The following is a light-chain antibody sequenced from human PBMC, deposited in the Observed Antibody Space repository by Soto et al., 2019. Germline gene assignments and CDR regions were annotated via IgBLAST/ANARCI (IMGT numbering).Light chain of an antibody. CDR1: QSVSSN. CDR2: GAS. Sequence: MMMRLSLATLSVSKGERATLSCRASQSVSSNLAWYQQKPGQAPRLVIYGASTRATGFPARFSGSGSGTEFTLTISSLQPEDFAVYYCQQYNNLPPYTFGQGSMVDIK. J-gene: IGKJ2*01. CDR3: QQYNNLPPYT. V-gene: IGKV3-15*01.